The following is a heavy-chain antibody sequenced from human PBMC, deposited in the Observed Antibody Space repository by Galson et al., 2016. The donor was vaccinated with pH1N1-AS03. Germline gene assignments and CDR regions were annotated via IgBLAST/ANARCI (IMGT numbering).Heavy chain of an antibody. CDR1: GFSLSTSGMR. CDR3: ARNGYSSGWYELYYFDY. J-gene: IGHJ4*02. CDR2: IDWDDDK. D-gene: IGHD6-19*01. Sequence: PALVKPTQTLTLTCTFSGFSLSTSGMRVSWIRQPPGKALEWLARIDWDDDKFYSTSLKTRLTISKDTSKNQVVLTMTNMDPVDTATYYCARNGYSSGWYELYYFDYGGQGTLVTVSS. V-gene: IGHV2-70*04.